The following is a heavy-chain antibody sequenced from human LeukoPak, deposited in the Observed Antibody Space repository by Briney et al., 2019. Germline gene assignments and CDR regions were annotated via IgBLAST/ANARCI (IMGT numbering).Heavy chain of an antibody. V-gene: IGHV3-23*01. Sequence: GGSLRLSCAASGFIFSTYPMSWVRQAPGQGLEWVSSISHSGVDTYYADSVKGRFTISRDNSKNTLYLQMSSLRAEDTAVFYCAKAPSGSYFGGYFDYWGQGTLVTVSS. CDR1: GFIFSTYP. CDR2: ISHSGVDT. CDR3: AKAPSGSYFGGYFDY. D-gene: IGHD1-26*01. J-gene: IGHJ4*02.